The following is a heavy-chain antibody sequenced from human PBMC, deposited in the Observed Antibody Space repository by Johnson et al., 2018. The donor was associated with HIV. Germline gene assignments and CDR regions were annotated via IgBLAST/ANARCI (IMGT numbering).Heavy chain of an antibody. Sequence: VQLVESGGGFVQPGGSLRLSCVGSGFMFDSYGMSWVRQAPGKGLEWVSDINWDSGNICYADSVKGRFTISRDNAKNSLYRQMNSLRAEDTAVYYCVRGLDIWGQGTEVTFPS. CDR2: INWDSGNI. V-gene: IGHV3-9*01. J-gene: IGHJ3*02. CDR3: VRGLDI. CDR1: GFMFDSYG.